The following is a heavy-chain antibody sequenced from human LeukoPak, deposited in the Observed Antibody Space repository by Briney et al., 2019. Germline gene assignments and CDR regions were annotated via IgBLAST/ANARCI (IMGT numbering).Heavy chain of an antibody. CDR1: GFTFSHYG. V-gene: IGHV3-30*02. CDR3: AKDGSWSCTD. D-gene: IGHD2-8*02. J-gene: IGHJ4*02. Sequence: GGSLRLSCATSGFTFSHYGMHWVRQAPGKGLEWVAVIWSDGTNRYYGDPVKGRFTISRDNSKRTLYLQMNSLRVDDTAVYYCAKDGSWSCTDWGQGTLVTVSS. CDR2: IWSDGTNR.